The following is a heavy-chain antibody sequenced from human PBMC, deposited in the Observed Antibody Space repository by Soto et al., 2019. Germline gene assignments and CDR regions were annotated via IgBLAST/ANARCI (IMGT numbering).Heavy chain of an antibody. CDR1: GFTFSSYA. J-gene: IGHJ4*02. CDR2: ISYDGSNK. D-gene: IGHD4-4*01. CDR3: ARESRRTTVHLDY. V-gene: IGHV3-30-3*01. Sequence: QVQLVESGGGVVQPGRSLRLSCAASGFTFSSYAMHWVRQAPGKGLEWVAVISYDGSNKYYADSVKGRFTISRDNSKNTLYLQMNSLRAEDTAVYYCARESRRTTVHLDYWGQGTLVTVSS.